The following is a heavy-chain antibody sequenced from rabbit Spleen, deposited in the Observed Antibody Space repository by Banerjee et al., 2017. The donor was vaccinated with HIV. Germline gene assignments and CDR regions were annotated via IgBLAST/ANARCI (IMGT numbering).Heavy chain of an antibody. D-gene: IGHD4-1*01. CDR1: GIDFSRCG. CDR2: IYPDDDST. J-gene: IGHJ4*01. V-gene: IGHV1S47*01. Sequence: QQQLEESGGGLVKPEGSLTLSCKASGIDFSRCGISWVRQAPGKGLEWIACIYPDDDSTDYASWVSGRFTISLDNAQNTVFLQMTSLTAADTATYFCAIMNSRGWGDFNLWGPGTLVTV. CDR3: AIMNSRGWGDFNL.